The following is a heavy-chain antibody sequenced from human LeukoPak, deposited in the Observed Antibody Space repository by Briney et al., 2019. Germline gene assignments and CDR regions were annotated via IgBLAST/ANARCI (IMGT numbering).Heavy chain of an antibody. J-gene: IGHJ4*02. CDR3: AREMGPVVTATLIDY. Sequence: GGSLRLSCAASGFTVSSNYMSWVRLAPGKGLEWVAVISYDGSNKYYADSVKGRFTISRDNSKNTLYLQMNSLRAEDTAVYYCAREMGPVVTATLIDYWGQGTLVTVSS. CDR1: GFTVSSNY. CDR2: ISYDGSNK. D-gene: IGHD2-21*02. V-gene: IGHV3-30*03.